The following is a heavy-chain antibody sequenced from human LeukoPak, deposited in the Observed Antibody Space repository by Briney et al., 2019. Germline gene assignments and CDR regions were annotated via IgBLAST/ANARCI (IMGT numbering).Heavy chain of an antibody. CDR1: GGSISSSRYY. V-gene: IGHV4-39*01. J-gene: IGHJ6*02. D-gene: IGHD3-22*01. CDR3: ATAPYSSGNYNYNMDV. Sequence: ETLSLTCTVSGGSISSSRYYWGWIRQPPGKGLEWIGRIDKSGSTSYNPSIRSRATISVDTSKNQFSLNLISVTAAHTAVYYCATAPYSSGNYNYNMDVWGQGTTVTVSS. CDR2: IDKSGST.